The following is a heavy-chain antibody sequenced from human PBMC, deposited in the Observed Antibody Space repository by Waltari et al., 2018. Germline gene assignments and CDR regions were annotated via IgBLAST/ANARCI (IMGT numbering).Heavy chain of an antibody. D-gene: IGHD3-10*01. CDR3: ARGLGLPAGY. J-gene: IGHJ4*02. V-gene: IGHV4-34*01. CDR1: GGSFSGYY. Sequence: QVQLQQWGAGLLKPSETLSLTCAVYGGSFSGYYWSWIRQPPGKGLEWIGEINHSGSTNYNPSLKSRVTISVDTSKNQFSLKLSSVTAADTAVYYCARGLGLPAGYWGQGTLVTVSS. CDR2: INHSGST.